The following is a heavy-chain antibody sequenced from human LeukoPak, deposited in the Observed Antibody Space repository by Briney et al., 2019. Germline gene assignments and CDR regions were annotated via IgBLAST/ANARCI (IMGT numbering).Heavy chain of an antibody. J-gene: IGHJ4*02. Sequence: GESLKISCKGSGYSFTNYWIGWVRQMPGKGLEWMGIIYPGDSNTRYSPSFQGQVTISADKSISTAYPQWSSLKASDTAIYYCTRLAVSSIWSVYFDYWGQGTLVTVSS. CDR3: TRLAVSSIWSVYFDY. CDR2: IYPGDSNT. V-gene: IGHV5-51*01. CDR1: GYSFTNYW. D-gene: IGHD6-13*01.